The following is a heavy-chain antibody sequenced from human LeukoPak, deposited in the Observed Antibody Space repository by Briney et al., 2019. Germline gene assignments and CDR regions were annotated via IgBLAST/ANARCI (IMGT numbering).Heavy chain of an antibody. Sequence: GASVKVSCKASGYTFTSYGISWVRQAPGQGLEWMGWINPNSGDTYYAQNFRDRVTMTWDTSVSTAYMELRSLTSDDTAVYYCASKGDGYCRSTKCQGALDFWGQGSLVTVSS. CDR3: ASKGDGYCRSTKCQGALDF. V-gene: IGHV1-18*01. D-gene: IGHD2-2*01. CDR1: GYTFTSYG. CDR2: INPNSGDT. J-gene: IGHJ3*01.